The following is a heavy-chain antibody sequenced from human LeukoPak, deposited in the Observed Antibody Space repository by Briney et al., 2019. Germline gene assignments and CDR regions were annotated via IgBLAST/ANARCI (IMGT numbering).Heavy chain of an antibody. J-gene: IGHJ4*02. CDR3: AKGIRFSGRGGDY. CDR1: GLTFSYYA. CDR2: ISGSGGST. Sequence: PGGPLRLSCAASGLTFSYYAMSWVRKAPGKGLEWVSAISGSGGSTYYADSVKRRFTISRDNSKNTLYLQMNSLRAEDTAVYYCAKGIRFSGRGGDYWGQGTLVTVSS. D-gene: IGHD3-10*01. V-gene: IGHV3-23*01.